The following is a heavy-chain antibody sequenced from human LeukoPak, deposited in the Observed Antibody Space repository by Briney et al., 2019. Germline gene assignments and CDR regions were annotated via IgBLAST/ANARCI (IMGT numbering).Heavy chain of an antibody. CDR3: ARLQRITMVRGTGGYFDY. CDR1: GGSISSSSYY. V-gene: IGHV4-39*01. J-gene: IGHJ4*02. CDR2: IYYSGST. D-gene: IGHD3-10*01. Sequence: PSETLSLTCTVSGGSISSSSYYWGWIRQPPGKGLEWIGSIYYSGSTYYNPSLKSRVTISVDTSKNQFSLKLSSVTAADTAVYYCARLQRITMVRGTGGYFDYWGQGTLVTVSS.